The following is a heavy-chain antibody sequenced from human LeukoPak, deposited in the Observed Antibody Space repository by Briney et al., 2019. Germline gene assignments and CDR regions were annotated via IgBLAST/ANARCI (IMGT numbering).Heavy chain of an antibody. CDR1: GYTFTGYD. CDR2: INPNSGGT. J-gene: IGHJ5*02. V-gene: IGHV1-46*01. CDR3: AREAGYDYVTNWFDP. D-gene: IGHD3-16*01. Sequence: ASVKVSCKASGYTFTGYDIHWLRQAPGQGLEWMGFINPNSGGTNYAQKFQGRVTMTRDTSTSTVYMELSSLRSEDTAVYYCAREAGYDYVTNWFDPWGQGTLVTVSS.